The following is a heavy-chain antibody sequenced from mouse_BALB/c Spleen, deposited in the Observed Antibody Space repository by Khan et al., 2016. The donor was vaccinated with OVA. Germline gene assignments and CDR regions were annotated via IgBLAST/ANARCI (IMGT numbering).Heavy chain of an antibody. CDR3: TRSGYGSPFAY. J-gene: IGHJ3*01. CDR2: INPNNGGP. CDR1: GYTFSSYY. V-gene: IGHV1S81*02. Sequence: QVQLQQSGAELVKPGASVKLSCKASGYTFSSYYMYWVKQRPGQGLEWIGGINPNNGGPNFNEKFKTKATLTVDKSSSPAYLHLNSLKSEDSAVYYCTRSGYGSPFAYWGQGTLVTVSP. D-gene: IGHD2-10*02.